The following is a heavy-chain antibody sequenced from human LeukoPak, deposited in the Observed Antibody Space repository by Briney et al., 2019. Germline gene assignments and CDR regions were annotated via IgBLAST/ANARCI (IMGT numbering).Heavy chain of an antibody. CDR2: ISWDGVTT. CDR1: GFTFDDYT. J-gene: IGHJ4*01. V-gene: IGHV3-43*01. CDR3: ARDKTGTGIDY. Sequence: GGSLRLSCAASGFTFDDYTMHWVRQAPGKGLEWVSLISWDGVTTYYAHSVKGRFTISRDSSKNSLFLQMNSLRTEDTALYYCARDKTGTGIDYWGHGTLVTVSS. D-gene: IGHD1-7*01.